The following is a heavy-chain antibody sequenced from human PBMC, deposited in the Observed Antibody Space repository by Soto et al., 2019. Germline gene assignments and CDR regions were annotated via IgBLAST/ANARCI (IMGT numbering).Heavy chain of an antibody. J-gene: IGHJ4*02. V-gene: IGHV3-7*01. CDR2: INQDGSEK. D-gene: IGHD3-10*01. Sequence: EGQLVESGGGLVQPGGSLRLSCAASGFSFSTFWINWVRQAPGKGLELVANINQDGSEKSYVDSVKGRFTISRDNAKNSLYLQMNNLRAEDTAVYFCVGSNYHAYWGPATLITVPS. CDR3: VGSNYHAY. CDR1: GFSFSTFW.